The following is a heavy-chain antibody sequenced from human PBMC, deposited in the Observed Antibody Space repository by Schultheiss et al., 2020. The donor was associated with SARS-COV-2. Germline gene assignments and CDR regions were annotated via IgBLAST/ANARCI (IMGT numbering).Heavy chain of an antibody. CDR3: AKASSGSYYFLVDYFDY. Sequence: GESLKISCVASGFTFSSYGMHWVRQAPGKGLEWVAVISYDGSNKYYADSVKGRFTISRDNSKNTLYLQMNSLRAEDTAVYYCAKASSGSYYFLVDYFDYWGQGTLVTVSS. J-gene: IGHJ4*02. D-gene: IGHD1-26*01. V-gene: IGHV3-30*18. CDR2: ISYDGSNK. CDR1: GFTFSSYG.